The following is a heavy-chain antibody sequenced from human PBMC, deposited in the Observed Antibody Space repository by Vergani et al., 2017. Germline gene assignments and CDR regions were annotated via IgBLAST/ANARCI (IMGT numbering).Heavy chain of an antibody. CDR3: ARGRRDSSGYYYDYYYYYMDV. D-gene: IGHD3-22*01. J-gene: IGHJ6*03. CDR2: ISAYNGNT. V-gene: IGHV1-18*04. CDR1: GYTFTSYG. Sequence: QVQLVQSGAEVKKPGASVKVSCKASGYTFTSYGISWVRQAPGQGLEWMGWISAYNGNTNYAQKLQGRVTMTTDTSTSTAYMELRSLRSDDTAVYYWARGRRDSSGYYYDYYYYYMDVWGKGTTVTVSS.